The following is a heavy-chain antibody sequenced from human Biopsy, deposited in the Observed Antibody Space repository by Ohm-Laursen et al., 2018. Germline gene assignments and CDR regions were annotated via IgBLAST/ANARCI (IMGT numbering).Heavy chain of an antibody. Sequence: TLSLTCTVSGVSISVDGYYWAWLRQLPGKGLDWIGYIHHSGTTYYNPSLKSRLTMSVDTSKNEFSLRLRAVKPADTAVYFCAAFRASWDGTQGGDYWGQGTLVTVSS. V-gene: IGHV4-31*03. J-gene: IGHJ4*02. D-gene: IGHD1-26*01. CDR3: AAFRASWDGTQGGDY. CDR1: GVSISVDGYY. CDR2: IHHSGTT.